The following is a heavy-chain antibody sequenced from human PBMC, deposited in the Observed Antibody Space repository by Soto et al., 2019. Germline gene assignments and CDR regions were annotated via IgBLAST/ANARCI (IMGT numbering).Heavy chain of an antibody. CDR3: ARDSGGSGSYDPTKFDY. J-gene: IGHJ4*02. Sequence: GGSLRLSCAASGFTFSSYAMHWVRQAPGKGLEWVAVISYDGSNKYYADSVKGRFTISRDNSKNTLYLQMNSLRAEDTAVYYCARDSGGSGSYDPTKFDYWGQGTLVTVSS. D-gene: IGHD3-10*01. CDR1: GFTFSSYA. CDR2: ISYDGSNK. V-gene: IGHV3-30-3*01.